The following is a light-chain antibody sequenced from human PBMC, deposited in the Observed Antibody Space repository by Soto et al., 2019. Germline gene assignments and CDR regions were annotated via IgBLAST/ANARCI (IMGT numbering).Light chain of an antibody. CDR1: SSDVGSYNR. CDR3: SSYTSSSIQ. V-gene: IGLV2-18*02. J-gene: IGLJ2*01. CDR2: EVR. Sequence: QSVLTQPPSVSGSPGQSVTISCTGTSSDVGSYNRVSWYQQPPGTAPKLMIYEVRNRPSGVPDRFSGSKSGNTASLTISGLQAEDEADYYCSSYTSSSIQFGGGTKLTVL.